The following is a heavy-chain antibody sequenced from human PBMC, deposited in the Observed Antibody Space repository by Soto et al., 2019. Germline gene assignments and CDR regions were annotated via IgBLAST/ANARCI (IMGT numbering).Heavy chain of an antibody. J-gene: IGHJ4*02. D-gene: IGHD5-12*01. CDR2: INPNGGST. CDR3: SMWLGSGDF. CDR1: GYTFTSYY. V-gene: IGHV1-46*01. Sequence: QVQLVQSGAEVKNPGASVTVSCRASGYTFTSYYIHWVRQAPGQGLEWMAIINPNGGSTNYAQRFQGRVTVTMDTFACIVYIVLSSVRSEDAAVFYWSMWLGSGDFLVQGILVTVSS.